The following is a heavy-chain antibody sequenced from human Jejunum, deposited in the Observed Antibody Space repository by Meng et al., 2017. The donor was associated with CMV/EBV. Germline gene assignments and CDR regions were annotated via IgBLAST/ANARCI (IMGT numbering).Heavy chain of an antibody. D-gene: IGHD2-21*01. J-gene: IGHJ3*02. CDR2: INAYNGNT. V-gene: IGHV1-18*01. CDR1: FTIYG. CDR3: AVTYCGDDCYFNDAFDI. Sequence: FTIYGVNWVRQAPGQGLEWVGWINAYNGNTNYAQNLQDRVTMTTDTSTNTASMELRSLRSDDTAMYYCAVTYCGDDCYFNDAFDIWGQGTMVTVSS.